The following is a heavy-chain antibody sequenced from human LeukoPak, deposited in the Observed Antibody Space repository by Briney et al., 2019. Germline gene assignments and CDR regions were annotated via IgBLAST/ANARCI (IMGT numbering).Heavy chain of an antibody. CDR2: ISSNGGST. CDR3: ALSSGWSALY. V-gene: IGHV3-64D*09. J-gene: IGHJ4*02. D-gene: IGHD6-19*01. CDR1: GFTFSSYA. Sequence: GGSLRLSCSASGFTFSSYAMHWVRQAPGKGLEYVSAISSNGGSTYYADSVKGRFTISRDNSKNTLYLQMSSLRAEDTAVYYCALSSGWSALYWGQGTLVTVSS.